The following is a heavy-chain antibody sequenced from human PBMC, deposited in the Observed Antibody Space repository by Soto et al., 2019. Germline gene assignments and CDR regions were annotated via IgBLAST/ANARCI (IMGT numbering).Heavy chain of an antibody. D-gene: IGHD2-21*01. Sequence: QITLKESGPTLVKPTQTLTLTCNFSGFSLTTDGVGVGWIRQPPGKSLEWLALIYWDDDKRYNSSLKNRLTVTKDTSRNQVVLTITNMEPVDTATYFCPHSFVSWYGFDLWGHETTVTVSS. J-gene: IGHJ3*01. CDR2: IYWDDDK. V-gene: IGHV2-5*02. CDR3: PHSFVSWYGFDL. CDR1: GFSLTTDGVG.